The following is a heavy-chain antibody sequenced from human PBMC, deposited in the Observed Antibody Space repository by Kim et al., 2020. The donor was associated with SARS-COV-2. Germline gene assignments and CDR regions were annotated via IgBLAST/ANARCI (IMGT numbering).Heavy chain of an antibody. CDR3: ARDLYFYDSSGPGGY. D-gene: IGHD3-22*01. V-gene: IGHV1-46*01. CDR2: INPSGGST. CDR1: GYTFTSYY. J-gene: IGHJ4*02. Sequence: ASVKVSCKASGYTFTSYYMHWVRQAPGQGLEWMGIINPSGGSTSYAQKFQGRVTMTRDTSTSTVYMELSSLRSEDTAVYYCARDLYFYDSSGPGGYWGQGTRVTVSS.